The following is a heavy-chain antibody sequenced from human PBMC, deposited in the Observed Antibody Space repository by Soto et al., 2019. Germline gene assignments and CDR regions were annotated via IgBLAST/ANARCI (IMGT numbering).Heavy chain of an antibody. Sequence: ELQLVESGGGLVKPGGSLRLSCAASGFDFSNGLMSWVRQAPGKGLEWVGRIKSKIHGETTDYAAPVKGRFTISRDDSKNTRYLQMHSLKIEDTAVYYCTTDEWEWGQGTLVTVSS. CDR1: GFDFSNGL. D-gene: IGHD1-26*01. CDR2: IKSKIHGETT. CDR3: TTDEWE. V-gene: IGHV3-15*05. J-gene: IGHJ4*02.